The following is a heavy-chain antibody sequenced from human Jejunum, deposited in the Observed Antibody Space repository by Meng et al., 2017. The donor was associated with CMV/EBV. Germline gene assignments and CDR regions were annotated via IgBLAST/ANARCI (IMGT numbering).Heavy chain of an antibody. CDR1: SLSRKG. V-gene: IGHV5-51*01. D-gene: IGHD3-22*01. Sequence: SLSRKGIGGVGQKTGKGMEWMEIMYPGEKSDRYSTKNLGKINISEDKSINTAYLQWSSLKASDTAMYYCARAPYYYDNESPLDYWGQGTLVTVSS. CDR3: ARAPYYYDNESPLDY. CDR2: MYPGEKSD. J-gene: IGHJ4*02.